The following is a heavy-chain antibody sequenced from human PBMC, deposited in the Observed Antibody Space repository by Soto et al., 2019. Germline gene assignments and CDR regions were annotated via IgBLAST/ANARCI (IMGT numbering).Heavy chain of an antibody. CDR3: ARTPGARAAPSGPFDY. J-gene: IGHJ4*02. CDR2: IYYSGST. D-gene: IGHD6-19*01. CDR1: GGSISSSSYY. V-gene: IGHV4-39*01. Sequence: SETLSLTCTVSGGSISSSSYYWGWIRQPPGKGLEWIGSIYYSGSTYYNPSLKSRVTISVDTSKNQFSLKLSSVTAADTAVYYCARTPGARAAPSGPFDYWGQGTLVTVSS.